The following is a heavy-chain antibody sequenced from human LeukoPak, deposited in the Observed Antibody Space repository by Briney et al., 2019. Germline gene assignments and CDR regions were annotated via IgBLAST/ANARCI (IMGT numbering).Heavy chain of an antibody. CDR1: GFTFSNYN. CDR3: ARKGLAVAAGLDY. V-gene: IGHV3-48*01. J-gene: IGHJ4*02. CDR2: ISTSSRTI. Sequence: GGSLRLSCAASGFTFSNYNMNWVRQAPGKGLEWISYISTSSRTIYYADSVKGRFTISRDNANNSLYLQMNSLRAEDTAIYYCARKGLAVAAGLDYWGQGTLVTVSS. D-gene: IGHD6-19*01.